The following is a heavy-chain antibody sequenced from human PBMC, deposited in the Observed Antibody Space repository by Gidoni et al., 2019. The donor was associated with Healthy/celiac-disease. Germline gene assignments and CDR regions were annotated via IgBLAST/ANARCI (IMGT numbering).Heavy chain of an antibody. CDR3: ASAYSHYRSDAFDI. Sequence: QLQLQESGPGLVKPSETLSLTCTVSGGSISSSSYYWGWSRQPPGKGREWIGSIYYSGSAYYNPSLKSRVTISVDTSKNQFSLKLSSVTAADTAVYYCASAYSHYRSDAFDIWGQGTMVTVSS. CDR1: GGSISSSSYY. D-gene: IGHD4-4*01. CDR2: IYYSGSA. J-gene: IGHJ3*02. V-gene: IGHV4-39*07.